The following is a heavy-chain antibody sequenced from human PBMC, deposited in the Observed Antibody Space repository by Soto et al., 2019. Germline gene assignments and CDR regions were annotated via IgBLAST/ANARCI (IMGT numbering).Heavy chain of an antibody. Sequence: SVKVACKASGGTFSSYAISWVRQAPGQGLEWMGGIIPIFGTANYAQKFQGRVTITADKSTSTAYMELSSLRSEDTAVYYCASGWGATVTAYYFDYWGQGTLVTVSS. V-gene: IGHV1-69*06. CDR1: GGTFSSYA. J-gene: IGHJ4*02. CDR3: ASGWGATVTAYYFDY. CDR2: IIPIFGTA. D-gene: IGHD4-17*01.